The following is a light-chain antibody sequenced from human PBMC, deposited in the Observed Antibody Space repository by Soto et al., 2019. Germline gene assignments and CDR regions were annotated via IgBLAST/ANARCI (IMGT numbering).Light chain of an antibody. J-gene: IGKJ1*01. CDR3: QQRRNWPRT. V-gene: IGKV3-11*01. CDR1: QSVSSY. CDR2: DAS. Sequence: EIVLTQSPATLSLSPGERATLSCRASQSVSSYLACYQQKPGQAPRLLIYDASNRATGIPARFSGTGSGTDFTLTIISLKTEDFAVYYCQQRRNWPRTFGQGNKVEIK.